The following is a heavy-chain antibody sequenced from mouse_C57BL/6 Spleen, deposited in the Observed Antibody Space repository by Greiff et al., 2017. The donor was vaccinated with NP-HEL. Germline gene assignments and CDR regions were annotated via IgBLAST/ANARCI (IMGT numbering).Heavy chain of an antibody. CDR2: IDPSDSYT. CDR3: ARRAPTVVARDWYFDV. D-gene: IGHD1-1*01. V-gene: IGHV1-50*01. J-gene: IGHJ1*03. CDR1: GYTFTSYW. Sequence: VQLQQSGAELVKPGASVKLSCKASGYTFTSYWMQWVKQRPGQGLEWIGEIDPSDSYTNYNQKFKGKATLTVDTSSSTAYMQLSSLTSEDSAVYYCARRAPTVVARDWYFDVWGTGTTVTVSS.